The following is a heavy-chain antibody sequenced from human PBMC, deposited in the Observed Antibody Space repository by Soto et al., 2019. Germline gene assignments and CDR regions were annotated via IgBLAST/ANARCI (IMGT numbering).Heavy chain of an antibody. D-gene: IGHD2-2*01. CDR1: GDSITSNNW. CDR3: ARVTAGCGSASCYLED. J-gene: IGHJ4*01. CDR2: MHPNGRT. V-gene: IGHV4-4*02. Sequence: SETLSLTCTVSGDSITSNNWWQWLRQSPRGGLQWIVEMHPNGRTNYNPSLTSRVTISLDNPKNQFSLKLTYVTAADTAVYFCARVTAGCGSASCYLEDWGRVGLVTVSS.